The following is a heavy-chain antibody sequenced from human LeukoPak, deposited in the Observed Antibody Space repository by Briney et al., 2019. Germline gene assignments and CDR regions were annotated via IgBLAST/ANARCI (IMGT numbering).Heavy chain of an antibody. Sequence: ASVKVSCKASGYTFTSYGISWVRQAPGQGLEWMGWINPNSGGTNYAQKFQGRVTMTRDTSISTAYMELSRLRSDDTAVYYCARDQGGWSDYWGQGTLVTVSS. D-gene: IGHD6-19*01. V-gene: IGHV1-2*02. J-gene: IGHJ4*02. CDR3: ARDQGGWSDY. CDR2: INPNSGGT. CDR1: GYTFTSYG.